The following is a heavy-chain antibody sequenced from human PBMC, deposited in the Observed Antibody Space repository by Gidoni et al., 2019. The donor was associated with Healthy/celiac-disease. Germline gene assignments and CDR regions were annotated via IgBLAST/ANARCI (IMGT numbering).Heavy chain of an antibody. CDR3: ARLGRDILTGYWGGHYYYGMDV. Sequence: QVQLVQSGAEVKKPGASVKVSCKASGYTFTSYYMHWVRQAPGQGLEWMGIINPSGGSTSYAQKFQGRVTMTRDTSTSTVYMELSSLRSEDTAVYYCARLGRDILTGYWGGHYYYGMDVWGQGTTVTVSS. V-gene: IGHV1-46*01. CDR1: GYTFTSYY. D-gene: IGHD3-9*01. J-gene: IGHJ6*02. CDR2: INPSGGST.